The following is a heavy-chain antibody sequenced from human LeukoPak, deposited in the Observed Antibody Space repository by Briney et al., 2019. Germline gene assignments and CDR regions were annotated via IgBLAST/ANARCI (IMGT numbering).Heavy chain of an antibody. CDR1: GYSISSGYY. CDR2: IYHSGST. CDR3: ARVPPMVRGVTTHWYFDL. V-gene: IGHV4-38-2*02. J-gene: IGHJ2*01. D-gene: IGHD3-10*01. Sequence: KPSETLSLTCTVSGYSISSGYYWGWIRQPPGKGLEWIGSIYHSGSTYYNPSLKSRVTISVDKSKNQFSLKLSSVTAADTAVYYCARVPPMVRGVTTHWYFDLWGRGTLVTVSS.